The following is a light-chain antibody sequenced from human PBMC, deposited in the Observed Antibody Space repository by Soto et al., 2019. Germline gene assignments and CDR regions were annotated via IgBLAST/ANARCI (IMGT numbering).Light chain of an antibody. CDR1: QSVNSRF. V-gene: IGKV3-20*01. J-gene: IGKJ2*01. Sequence: EIVLTQSPGTLSLSPGERATLSCRASQSVNSRFLAWYQQKPGQAPRLLMYGASTRATGIPDRFSGSGSRADFTLTISRLEPEDFAVYYCQQYGSSPPMYTFGQGTKLEIK. CDR2: GAS. CDR3: QQYGSSPPMYT.